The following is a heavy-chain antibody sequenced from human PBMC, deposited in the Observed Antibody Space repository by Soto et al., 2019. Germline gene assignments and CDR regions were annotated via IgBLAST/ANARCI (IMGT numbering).Heavy chain of an antibody. J-gene: IGHJ5*02. Sequence: QVQLVQSGAEVKKPGSSVKVSCKASGGTFSSYTISWVRQAPGQGLEWMGRIIPILGIANYARKFQGRVTITADKSTSTAYMELSSLRSEDTAVYYCARATREADEHIVAAMPWGQGTLVTVSS. CDR2: IIPILGIA. D-gene: IGHD5-12*01. CDR1: GGTFSSYT. V-gene: IGHV1-69*02. CDR3: ARATREADEHIVAAMP.